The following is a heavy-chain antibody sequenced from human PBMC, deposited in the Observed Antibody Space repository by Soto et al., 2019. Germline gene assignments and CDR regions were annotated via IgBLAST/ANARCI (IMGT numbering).Heavy chain of an antibody. CDR2: IHYSGNS. J-gene: IGHJ4*01. V-gene: IGHV4-39*01. D-gene: IGHD2-15*01. CDR1: GGSISSGRNH. CDR3: ARHGEHCDGGSCFPLGY. Sequence: QLQLQESGPGLVKPSETLSLACTVFGGSISSGRNHWGWIRQSPGGGLQWIGNIHYSGNSYYNPSLRSRVSMSMDTSKNQFSLNLSPVTAADTAVYYCARHGEHCDGGSCFPLGYWGHGTLVTVSS.